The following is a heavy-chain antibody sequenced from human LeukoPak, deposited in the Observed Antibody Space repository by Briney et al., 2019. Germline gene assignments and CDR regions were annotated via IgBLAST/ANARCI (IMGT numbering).Heavy chain of an antibody. CDR1: GASISSYY. CDR2: IYYSGST. D-gene: IGHD3-22*01. V-gene: IGHV4-59*01. Sequence: SETLSLTCTVSGASISSYYWSWIRQPPGKGLGWIGYIYYSGSTNYNPSLKSRVTISVDTSKNQFSLRLSSVAAADTAVYYCARHRYYYDSSGYYYQPWGQGTLVTVSS. J-gene: IGHJ5*02. CDR3: ARHRYYYDSSGYYYQP.